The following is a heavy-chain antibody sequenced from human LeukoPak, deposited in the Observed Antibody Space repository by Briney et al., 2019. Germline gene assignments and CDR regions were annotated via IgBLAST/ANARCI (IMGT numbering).Heavy chain of an antibody. CDR3: AREGSSSSWDY. J-gene: IGHJ4*02. Sequence: SETLSLTCTVSGGSISSYYWSWIRQPPGKGLEWIGYIYYSGSTNYNPSLKSRVTISVDTSENQFSLKLSSVTAADTAVYYCAREGSSSSWDYWGQGTLVTVSS. CDR1: GGSISSYY. CDR2: IYYSGST. V-gene: IGHV4-59*01. D-gene: IGHD6-13*01.